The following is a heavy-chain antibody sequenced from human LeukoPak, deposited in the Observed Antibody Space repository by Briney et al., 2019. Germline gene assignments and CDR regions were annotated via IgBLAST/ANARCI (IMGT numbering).Heavy chain of an antibody. CDR3: AEDPGYSSSWYYFDY. J-gene: IGHJ4*02. Sequence: GRSLRLSCAASGFTFSSYGMHWVRQAPGKGLEWVAVISYDGSNKYYADSVKGRFTISRDNSKNTLYLQMNSLRAEDTAVYYCAEDPGYSSSWYYFDYWGQGTLVTVSS. V-gene: IGHV3-30*18. CDR1: GFTFSSYG. D-gene: IGHD6-13*01. CDR2: ISYDGSNK.